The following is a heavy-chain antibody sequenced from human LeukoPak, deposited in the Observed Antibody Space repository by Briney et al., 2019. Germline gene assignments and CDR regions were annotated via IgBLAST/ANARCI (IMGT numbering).Heavy chain of an antibody. CDR2: IYYSGST. V-gene: IGHV4-59*01. Sequence: SETLSLTCAVYGGSFSSYYWSWIRQPPGKGLEWIGYIYYSGSTNYNPSLKSRVTISVDTSKNQFSLKLSSVTAADTAVYYCARATDSSSWYVFDYWGQGTLVTVSS. CDR1: GGSFSSYY. J-gene: IGHJ4*02. CDR3: ARATDSSSWYVFDY. D-gene: IGHD6-13*01.